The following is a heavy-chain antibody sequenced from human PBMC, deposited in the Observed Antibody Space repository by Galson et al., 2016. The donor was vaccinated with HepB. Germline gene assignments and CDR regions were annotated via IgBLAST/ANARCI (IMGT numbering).Heavy chain of an antibody. J-gene: IGHJ6*02. CDR1: GFTFISHA. Sequence: SLRLSCAVSGFTFISHAMTWVRQAPGKGLEWVSHITGSGHEVNYADSVKGRFTISRDNPNNLLHLQMNGLGEDDTAIYYCARVRRVGRQFVAKTHQLHPIDVWGQGTTVTVSS. CDR2: ITGSGHEV. CDR3: ARVRRVGRQFVAKTHQLHPIDV. D-gene: IGHD2-2*01. V-gene: IGHV3-23*01.